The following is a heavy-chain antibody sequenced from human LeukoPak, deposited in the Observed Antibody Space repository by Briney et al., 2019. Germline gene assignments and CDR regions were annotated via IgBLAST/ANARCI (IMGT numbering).Heavy chain of an antibody. CDR2: INHGGSI. D-gene: IGHD6-13*01. Sequence: PSETLSLTCAVYGGSFSGYYWSWIRQPPGKGLEWIGEINHGGSINYNPPLKSRVTISVDTSKNQFSLKLSSVTAADTAVYYCARGHKAAAGTFDAFDIWGQGTMVTVSS. CDR1: GGSFSGYY. CDR3: ARGHKAAAGTFDAFDI. V-gene: IGHV4-34*01. J-gene: IGHJ3*02.